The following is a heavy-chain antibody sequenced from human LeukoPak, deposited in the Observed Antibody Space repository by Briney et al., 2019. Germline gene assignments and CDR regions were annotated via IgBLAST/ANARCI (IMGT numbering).Heavy chain of an antibody. J-gene: IGHJ4*02. CDR1: GGSINSYY. CDR2: IYYSGST. CDR3: ATFEPPGYSGSYFPFDY. V-gene: IGHV4-59*01. D-gene: IGHD1-26*01. Sequence: SETLSLTCTVAGGSINSYYWSWIRQPPGKVLEWIGYIYYSGSTNYNPSLKSRVTISVDTSKNQFSLRLNSVTAADTAVYYCATFEPPGYSGSYFPFDYWGQGTLVTVSS.